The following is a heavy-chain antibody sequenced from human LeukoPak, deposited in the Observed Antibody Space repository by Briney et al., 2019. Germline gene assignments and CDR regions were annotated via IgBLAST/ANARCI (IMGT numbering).Heavy chain of an antibody. D-gene: IGHD2-21*01. CDR3: AKDQGVGGSYDA. J-gene: IGHJ5*02. Sequence: PGGSLRLSCVASGFTLSRFVMSSVSPAPGAGRGRVSFIQYDESLKCYLGSVKGRFAPSSDNSKNTVYLQMNSLRVEHTAVYYCAKDQGVGGSYDAWGQGTLVTVSS. CDR2: IQYDESLK. V-gene: IGHV3-30*02. CDR1: GFTLSRFV.